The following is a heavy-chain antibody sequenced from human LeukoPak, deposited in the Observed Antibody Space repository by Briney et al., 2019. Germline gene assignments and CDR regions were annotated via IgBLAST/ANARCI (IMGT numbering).Heavy chain of an antibody. CDR1: GFTFSTYG. CDR2: IWYDGSNK. V-gene: IGHV3-33*01. Sequence: PGGSLRLSCATSGFTFSTYGMHWVRQAPGKGLEWVALIWYDGSNKYYADSVKGRFTISRDNSKNTLPLQMNSLRAEDTAVYYCARAGVGAIYYFDYWGQGTLVTVSS. J-gene: IGHJ4*02. D-gene: IGHD1-26*01. CDR3: ARAGVGAIYYFDY.